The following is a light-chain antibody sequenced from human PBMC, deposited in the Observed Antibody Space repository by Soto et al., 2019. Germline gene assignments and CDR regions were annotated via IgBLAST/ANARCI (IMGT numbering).Light chain of an antibody. CDR2: GAS. V-gene: IGKV3-20*01. Sequence: PGTLSLSPGERETLSCMASQSVSNNYLAWYQQKPGQAPRLLIYGASNRATGIPDRFSGSGSGTDFTLTISRLEPEDFAVYYCQQYGSSGTFGQGTKVDI. CDR1: QSVSNNY. J-gene: IGKJ1*01. CDR3: QQYGSSGT.